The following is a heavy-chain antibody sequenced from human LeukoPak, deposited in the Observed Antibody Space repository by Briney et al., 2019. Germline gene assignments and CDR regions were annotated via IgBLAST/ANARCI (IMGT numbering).Heavy chain of an antibody. D-gene: IGHD6-13*01. J-gene: IGHJ5*02. CDR3: ASGGASNSSRGGFDP. Sequence: SVKVSCKASGGTFSGYAISWVRQAPGQGLEWMGGIIPIFGTANYAQKFQGRVTITTDESTSTAYMELSSLRSEDTAVYYCASGGASNSSRGGFDPWGQGTLVTVSS. CDR2: IIPIFGTA. V-gene: IGHV1-69*05. CDR1: GGTFSGYA.